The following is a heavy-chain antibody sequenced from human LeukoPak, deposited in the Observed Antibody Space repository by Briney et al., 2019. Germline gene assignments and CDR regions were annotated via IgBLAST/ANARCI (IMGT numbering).Heavy chain of an antibody. J-gene: IGHJ4*02. Sequence: ASVKVSCKASGFSFSSSSMQWVRQARGQRLEWIGWLAVGSGNTNYAQKFQGRVTITRDMSTSTAYMELSSLRSEDTALYYCARDRSGEEAGTLYRDYWGQGTLVTVSS. V-gene: IGHV1-58*02. CDR1: GFSFSSSS. CDR3: ARDRSGEEAGTLYRDY. CDR2: LAVGSGNT. D-gene: IGHD6-19*01.